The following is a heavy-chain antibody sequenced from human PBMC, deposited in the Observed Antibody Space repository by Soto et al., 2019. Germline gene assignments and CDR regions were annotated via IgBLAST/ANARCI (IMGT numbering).Heavy chain of an antibody. CDR3: AKDLFGNYADYFDY. CDR2: ITGSGGST. D-gene: IGHD4-4*01. Sequence: GGSLRLSCAASGFTFSPYAMIWVRQAPGKGLEWVSVITGSGGSTYYADSVKGRFTISRDTSKNTLFLQMNSLRAGDTAVYYCAKDLFGNYADYFDYWGQGTLVTVSS. J-gene: IGHJ4*02. CDR1: GFTFSPYA. V-gene: IGHV3-23*01.